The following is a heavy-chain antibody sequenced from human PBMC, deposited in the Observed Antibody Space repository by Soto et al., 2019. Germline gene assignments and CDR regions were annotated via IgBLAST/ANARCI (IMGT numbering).Heavy chain of an antibody. V-gene: IGHV3-66*01. CDR2: IYGGGST. J-gene: IGHJ6*02. CDR1: GFTVSSNY. CDR3: VRDPEYYYDSSGYNRNSYYYGMDV. D-gene: IGHD3-22*01. Sequence: PGGSLRLSCAASGFTVSSNYMSWVRQAPGKGLEWVSVIYGGGSTFYADSVRGRFTISRDNSKNTLYLQMSSLRAEDSAVYYCVRDPEYYYDSSGYNRNSYYYGMDVWGQGTTVTVSS.